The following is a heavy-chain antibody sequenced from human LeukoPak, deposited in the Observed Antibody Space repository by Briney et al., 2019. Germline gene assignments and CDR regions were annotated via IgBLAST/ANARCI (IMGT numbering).Heavy chain of an antibody. V-gene: IGHV3-11*04. Sequence: PGGSLRLSCETSGFTFSDYYMTWTRQAPGKGLEWLSYISSRANTIYYADSVKGRFTISRDNAKNSLYLQMNSLRAEDTAVYYCARSHHDFRSGKYYYYYMDIWGNGTTVTVSS. CDR3: ARSHHDFRSGKYYYYYMDI. CDR2: ISSRANTI. CDR1: GFTFSDYY. D-gene: IGHD3-3*01. J-gene: IGHJ6*03.